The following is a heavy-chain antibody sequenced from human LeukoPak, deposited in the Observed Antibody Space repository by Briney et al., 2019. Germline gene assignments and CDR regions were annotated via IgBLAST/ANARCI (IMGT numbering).Heavy chain of an antibody. V-gene: IGHV4-39*07. CDR2: IYYSGST. Sequence: NPSETLSLTCTVSGGSISSSSYYWGWIRQPPGKGLEWIGSIYYSGSTYYNPSLKSRVTISVDTSKNQFSLKLSSVTAADTAEYYCARGSGLTYGPDYWGQGTLVTVSS. CDR1: GGSISSSSYY. J-gene: IGHJ4*02. D-gene: IGHD3-10*01. CDR3: ARGSGLTYGPDY.